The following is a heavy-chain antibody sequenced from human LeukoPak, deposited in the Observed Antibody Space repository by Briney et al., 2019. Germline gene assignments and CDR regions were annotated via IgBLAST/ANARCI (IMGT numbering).Heavy chain of an antibody. D-gene: IGHD1-1*01. J-gene: IGHJ4*02. V-gene: IGHV3-23*01. CDR3: AKDAAGYWKPFDY. Sequence: GGSLRLSCAASGFTFAGYAMSWVRQAPGQGLEWVSSISGSGSNTYYANSVKGRFTISRDNSKNTVYLQMTSLRADDTAVYYCAKDAAGYWKPFDYWGQGTLVTVSS. CDR2: ISGSGSNT. CDR1: GFTFAGYA.